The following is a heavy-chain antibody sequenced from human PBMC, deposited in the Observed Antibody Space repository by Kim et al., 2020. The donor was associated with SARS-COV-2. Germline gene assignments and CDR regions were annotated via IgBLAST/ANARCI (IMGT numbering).Heavy chain of an antibody. Sequence: GGSTYYADSVQCRFTISRDNSKNTLYLKMSSLRAEDTAVYYCAYGDYVTYWGQGTLVTVSS. J-gene: IGHJ4*02. CDR3: AYGDYVTY. V-gene: IGHV3-53*01. CDR2: GGST. D-gene: IGHD4-17*01.